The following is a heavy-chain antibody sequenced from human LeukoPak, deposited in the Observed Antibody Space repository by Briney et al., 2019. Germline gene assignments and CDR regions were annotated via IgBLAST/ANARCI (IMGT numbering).Heavy chain of an antibody. V-gene: IGHV4-59*08. D-gene: IGHD1-26*01. CDR1: GGSISGYY. CDR2: ISYSGST. CDR3: ARHESGGYFDY. Sequence: PSETLSLTCTVPGGSISGYYWSWMRQPPGKGLEWIGYISYSGSTLYNPSLESRVTISVDSSKNQFSLRLSSVASADEAVYYCARHESGGYFDYWGQGTLVTVSS. J-gene: IGHJ4*02.